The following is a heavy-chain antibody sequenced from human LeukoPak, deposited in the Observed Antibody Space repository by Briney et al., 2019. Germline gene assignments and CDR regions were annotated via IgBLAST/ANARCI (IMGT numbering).Heavy chain of an antibody. D-gene: IGHD3-22*01. CDR2: IYHSGSA. V-gene: IGHV4-38-2*02. CDR1: GYSISSGYY. Sequence: SETLSLTCTVSGYSISSGYYWGWIRQPPGKGLEWIGSIYHSGSAYYNPSLKSRVTISVDTSKNQFSLKLSSVTAADTAVYYCARDFYYDSSGPNWFDPWGQGTLVTVSS. CDR3: ARDFYYDSSGPNWFDP. J-gene: IGHJ5*02.